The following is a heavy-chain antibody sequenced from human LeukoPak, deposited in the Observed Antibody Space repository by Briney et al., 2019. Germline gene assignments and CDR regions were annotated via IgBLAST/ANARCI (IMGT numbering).Heavy chain of an antibody. J-gene: IGHJ4*02. V-gene: IGHV3-23*01. CDR2: LSGTGGNT. CDR1: AFTFSSYA. D-gene: IGHD6-13*01. Sequence: GGSLRLSCAASAFTFSSYAMAWVRQAPGKGLEWVSTLSGTGGNTYYADSVRGRFTISRDNSKNTLYLQMNSLRAEDTAVYYCTRAPIGAAGPFDFWGQGTLVTVSS. CDR3: TRAPIGAAGPFDF.